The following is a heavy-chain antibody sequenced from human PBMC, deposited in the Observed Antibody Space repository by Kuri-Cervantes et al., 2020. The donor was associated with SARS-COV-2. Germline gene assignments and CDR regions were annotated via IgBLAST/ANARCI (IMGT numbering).Heavy chain of an antibody. D-gene: IGHD1-26*01. CDR1: GGSISSYY. V-gene: IGHV4-4*07. CDR2: IYTSGST. J-gene: IGHJ4*02. Sequence: ESLKISCTVSGGSISSYYWSWIRQPAGKGLEWIGRIYTSGSTNYNPSLKSRVTMSVDTSKNQFSLKLSSVTAADTAVYYCARDNVLFSGSGFDLWGQGILVTVSS. CDR3: ARDNVLFSGSGFDL.